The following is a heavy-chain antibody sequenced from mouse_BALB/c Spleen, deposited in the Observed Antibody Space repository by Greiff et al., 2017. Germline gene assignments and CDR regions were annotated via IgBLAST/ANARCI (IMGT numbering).Heavy chain of an antibody. J-gene: IGHJ2*01. Sequence: QVQLKQSGAELVKPGASVKLSCKASGYTFTSYYMYWVKQRPGQGLEWIGEINPSNGGTNFNEKFKSKATLTVDKSSSTAYMQLSSMTSEDSAVYYCTRGGAARATDDWGQGTTLTVSS. D-gene: IGHD3-1*01. CDR3: TRGGAARATDD. V-gene: IGHV1S81*02. CDR2: INPSNGGT. CDR1: GYTFTSYY.